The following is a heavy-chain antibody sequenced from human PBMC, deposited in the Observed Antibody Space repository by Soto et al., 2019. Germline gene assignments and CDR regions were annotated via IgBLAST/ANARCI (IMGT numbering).Heavy chain of an antibody. V-gene: IGHV3-15*07. CDR2: IKSKTDGGTI. J-gene: IGHJ4*02. CDR1: DLSFSNAS. Sequence: EVQLVESGGGWEKPGGSLRPSCAPPDLSFSNASINGVRQAPGKGLEWVGRIKSKTDGGTIDYAAPVKGRFIISRDDSSNTVYLQMNSLKTEDTAVYYCTTRGALGYWGQGTLVTVSS. CDR3: TTRGALGY. D-gene: IGHD2-15*01.